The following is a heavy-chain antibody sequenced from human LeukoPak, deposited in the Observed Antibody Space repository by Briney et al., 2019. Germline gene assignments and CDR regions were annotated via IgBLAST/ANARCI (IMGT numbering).Heavy chain of an antibody. D-gene: IGHD2-2*01. CDR2: INPSGGST. CDR1: GYTFTSYY. CDR3: AGDRSVCSSTSCYWTKLYYYYGMDV. Sequence: ASVKVSCKASGYTFTSYYMHWVRQAPGQGLEWMGIINPSGGSTSYAQKFQGRVTMTRDTSTSTVYMELSSLRSEDTAVYYCAGDRSVCSSTSCYWTKLYYYYGMDVWGQGTTVTVSS. J-gene: IGHJ6*02. V-gene: IGHV1-46*01.